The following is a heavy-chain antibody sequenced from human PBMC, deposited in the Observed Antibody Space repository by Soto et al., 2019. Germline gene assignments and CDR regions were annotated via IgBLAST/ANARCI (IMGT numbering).Heavy chain of an antibody. CDR3: ARDLYFDSLVGAFDI. CDR2: IYYIGTT. CDR1: GGSISSGGFY. D-gene: IGHD2-21*01. V-gene: IGHV4-31*03. J-gene: IGHJ3*02. Sequence: SETLSLTCTVSGGSISSGGFYWSWIRQQPGKGLECIGYIYYIGTTYYNPSLESRVTMSVDTSRNQFSLKLSSVTAADTATYYCARDLYFDSLVGAFDIWGQGTMVTVSS.